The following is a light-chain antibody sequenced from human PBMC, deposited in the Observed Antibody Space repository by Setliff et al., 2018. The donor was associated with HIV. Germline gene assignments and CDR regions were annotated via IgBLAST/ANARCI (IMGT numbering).Light chain of an antibody. J-gene: IGLJ1*01. CDR1: SSDVGTYNF. CDR3: SSYTTSSTYV. V-gene: IGLV2-14*03. CDR2: DVS. Sequence: QSALTQPASVSGSPGQSITISCTGTSSDVGTYNFVSWYQQHPGKGPKLMIYDVSNRPSGVSNRFSGSKSGNTASLTISGLQAADEADYYCSSYTTSSTYVFGPGTKVTVL.